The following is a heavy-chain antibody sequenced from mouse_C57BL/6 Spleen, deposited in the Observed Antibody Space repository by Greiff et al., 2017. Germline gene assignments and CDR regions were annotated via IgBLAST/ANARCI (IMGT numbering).Heavy chain of an antibody. V-gene: IGHV1-42*01. D-gene: IGHD2-1*01. CDR1: GYSFTGYY. J-gene: IGHJ2*01. Sequence: EVQLQESGPELVKPGASVKISCKASGYSFTGYYMNWVKQSPEKSLEWIGEINPSTGGTTYNQKFKATATLTVDKSSSTAYMQLKSLTSEDSAVYYCARDGNYDYWGQGTTLTVSS. CDR2: INPSTGGT. CDR3: ARDGNYDY.